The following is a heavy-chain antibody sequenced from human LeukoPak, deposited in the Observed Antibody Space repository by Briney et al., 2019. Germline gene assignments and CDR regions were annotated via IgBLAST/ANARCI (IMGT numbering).Heavy chain of an antibody. Sequence: GESLKTSCKGYRYGFTTYWIAWVRQMPGKGLEWMGIIYPDDSDARYSPSFQGQVTISADKSISTAYLQWNRLKASDTAMYYCTRLDYHDSSTLDYWGQGTLVTVSS. V-gene: IGHV5-51*01. CDR3: TRLDYHDSSTLDY. J-gene: IGHJ4*02. CDR2: IYPDDSDA. CDR1: RYGFTTYW. D-gene: IGHD3-22*01.